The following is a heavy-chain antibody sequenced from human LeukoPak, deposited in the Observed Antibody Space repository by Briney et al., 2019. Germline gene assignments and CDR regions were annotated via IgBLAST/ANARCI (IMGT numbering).Heavy chain of an antibody. CDR1: DGSINSYY. D-gene: IGHD5-18*01. V-gene: IGHV4-34*01. J-gene: IGHJ4*02. Sequence: SETLSLTCSVSDGSINSYYWNWIRRPPGKGLEWIGEINHSGSTNYNPSLKSRVTISVDTSKNQFSLKLSSVTAADTAVYYCARVDTAMVPPYYFDYWGQGTLVTVSS. CDR2: INHSGST. CDR3: ARVDTAMVPPYYFDY.